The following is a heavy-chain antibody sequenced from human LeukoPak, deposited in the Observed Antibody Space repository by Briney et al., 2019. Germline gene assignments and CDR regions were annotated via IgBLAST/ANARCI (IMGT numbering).Heavy chain of an antibody. CDR3: ARGSIPAAILDYYYYYMDV. D-gene: IGHD2-2*02. J-gene: IGHJ6*03. Sequence: SQTLSLTCAISGDSVSSNSAAWNWIRQSPSRGLEWLGRTYYRSKWYNDYAVSVKSRITINPDTSKNQFSLQLNSVTPEDTAVYYCARGSIPAAILDYYYYYMDVWGKGTTVTVSS. CDR2: TYYRSKWYN. CDR1: GDSVSSNSAA. V-gene: IGHV6-1*01.